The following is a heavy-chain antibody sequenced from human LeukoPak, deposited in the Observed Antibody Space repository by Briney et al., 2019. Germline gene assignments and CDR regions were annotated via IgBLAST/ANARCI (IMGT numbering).Heavy chain of an antibody. CDR1: GGSISSYY. Sequence: KPSEALSLTCTVSGGSISSYYWSWIRQPPGKGLEWIGYIYYSGSTNYNPSLKSRVTISVDTSKNQFSLKLSSVTAADTAVYYCAREGVAAAGPVGYWGQGTLVTVSS. D-gene: IGHD6-13*01. V-gene: IGHV4-59*01. CDR2: IYYSGST. CDR3: AREGVAAAGPVGY. J-gene: IGHJ4*02.